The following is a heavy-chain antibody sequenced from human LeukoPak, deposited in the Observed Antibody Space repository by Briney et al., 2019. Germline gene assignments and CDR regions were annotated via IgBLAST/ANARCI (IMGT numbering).Heavy chain of an antibody. V-gene: IGHV3-23*01. CDR2: ITGSAGST. CDR3: AKGRLWFGADY. D-gene: IGHD3-10*01. J-gene: IGHJ4*02. CDR1: GFTFSSYA. Sequence: GGSLRLSCAASGFTFSSYAMSWVRQAPGKGLEWVSAITGSAGSTHYADSVKGRFTISRDNSNNTLYLQMNSLRAEDTAIYYCAKGRLWFGADYWGQGTLVSVSS.